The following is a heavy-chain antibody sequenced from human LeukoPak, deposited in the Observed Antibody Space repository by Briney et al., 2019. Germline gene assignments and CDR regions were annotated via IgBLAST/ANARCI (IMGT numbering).Heavy chain of an antibody. Sequence: SETLSLTCTVSGGSISSGSYHWGWIRQPPGKGLEWIGRISYTRTTYYNTSLKSRVTISLDTSKNQFSLKLTSVTAAGTAVYYCAGHRFVIVRGEGSFDPWGQGTLVTVSS. V-gene: IGHV4-39*01. J-gene: IGHJ5*02. D-gene: IGHD3-10*01. CDR1: GGSISSGSYH. CDR3: AGHRFVIVRGEGSFDP. CDR2: ISYTRTT.